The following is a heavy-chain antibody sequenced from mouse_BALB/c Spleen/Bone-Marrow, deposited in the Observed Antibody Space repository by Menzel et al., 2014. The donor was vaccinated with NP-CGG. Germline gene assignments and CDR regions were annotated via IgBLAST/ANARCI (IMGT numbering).Heavy chain of an antibody. J-gene: IGHJ4*01. CDR2: ISCYNGAT. CDR3: VRRGNPIVYYAMDY. CDR1: GYSFTGYY. V-gene: IGHV1S34*01. Sequence: LVKTGASVKISCKASGYSFTGYYMHWVKQSHGKSLEWIGYISCYNGATSYNQNFKGKATFTVDTSSSTAYIQLNSLTSEDSAVYYCVRRGNPIVYYAMDYWGQGTSVTVSS.